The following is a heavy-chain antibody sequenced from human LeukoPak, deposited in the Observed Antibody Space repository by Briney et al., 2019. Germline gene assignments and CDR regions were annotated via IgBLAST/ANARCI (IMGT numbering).Heavy chain of an antibody. CDR3: ATSGAVVPAAAGFDY. D-gene: IGHD2-2*01. CDR2: LKQDGSEK. Sequence: PGGSLRLSCAASGFTFSSYWMSWVRQAPGKGLEWVANLKQDGSEKYYVGSVKGRFTVSRDNAKNSLYLQMNSLRAEDTAVYYCATSGAVVPAAAGFDYWGQGTLVTVSS. V-gene: IGHV3-7*01. CDR1: GFTFSSYW. J-gene: IGHJ4*02.